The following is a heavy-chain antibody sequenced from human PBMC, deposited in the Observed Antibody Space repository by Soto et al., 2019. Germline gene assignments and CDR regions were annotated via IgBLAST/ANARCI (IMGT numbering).Heavy chain of an antibody. CDR1: GGSISSYY. V-gene: IGHV4-4*07. Sequence: PSETLSLTCTVYGGSISSYYWSWIRQPAGKGLEWIGRIYTSGSTNYNPSLKSRVTMSVDTSKNQFSLKLSSVTAADTAVYYCAGGDYRPIFDYWGQGTLVTVSS. CDR2: IYTSGST. J-gene: IGHJ4*02. D-gene: IGHD4-17*01. CDR3: AGGDYRPIFDY.